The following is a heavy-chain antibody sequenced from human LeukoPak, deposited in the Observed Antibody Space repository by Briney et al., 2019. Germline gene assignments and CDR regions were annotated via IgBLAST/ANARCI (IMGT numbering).Heavy chain of an antibody. J-gene: IGHJ4*02. CDR1: GFTFSSYE. CDR2: ISSSSSYI. D-gene: IGHD3-22*01. CDR3: ARARWYYDSSGYSGKDYYFDY. V-gene: IGHV3-21*01. Sequence: GGSLRLSCAASGFTFSSYEMNWVRQAPGKGLEWVSSISSSSSYIYYADSVKGRFTISRDNAKNSLYLQMNSLRAEDTAVYYCARARWYYDSSGYSGKDYYFDYWGQGTLVTVSS.